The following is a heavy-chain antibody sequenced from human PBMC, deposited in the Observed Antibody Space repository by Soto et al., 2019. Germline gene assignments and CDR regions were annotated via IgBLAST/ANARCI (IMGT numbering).Heavy chain of an antibody. J-gene: IGHJ3*02. CDR1: GFTFSSYW. CDR2: IKQDGREK. D-gene: IGHD2-2*01. CDR3: ARELLYCSSTSCYPDAFDI. V-gene: IGHV3-7*03. Sequence: GGSLRLSCAASGFTFSSYWMSWVRQAPGKGLEWVANIKQDGREKYYVDSVKGRFTISRDNAKNSLYLQMNSLRAEDTAVYYCARELLYCSSTSCYPDAFDIWGQGTMVTVSS.